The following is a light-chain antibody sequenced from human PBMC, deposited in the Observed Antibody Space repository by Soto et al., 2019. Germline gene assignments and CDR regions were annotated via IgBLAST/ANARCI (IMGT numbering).Light chain of an antibody. Sequence: ETVLTQSPATLSLSPGERATLSCRASQTIRSNYLAWYRQTPGQAPRLLIYGASNRATGIADRFSGSGSGTDFTLIISRLEPEDFALYYCRQYGSSPWTFGQGTKLEIK. CDR3: RQYGSSPWT. J-gene: IGKJ1*01. CDR2: GAS. V-gene: IGKV3-20*01. CDR1: QTIRSNY.